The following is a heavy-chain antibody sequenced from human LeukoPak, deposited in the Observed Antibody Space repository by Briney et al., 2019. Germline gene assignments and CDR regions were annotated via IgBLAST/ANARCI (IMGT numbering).Heavy chain of an antibody. J-gene: IGHJ4*02. CDR3: AKDIPPYCSSTSCSIFDY. CDR1: GFTLSSYW. CDR2: IEEDGSEK. Sequence: GGSLRLSCAASGFTLSSYWMTWVRQAPGKGLEWVADIEEDGSEKYYVDSVKGRFTISRDNSKNTLYLQMNSLRAEDTAVYYCAKDIPPYCSSTSCSIFDYWGQGTLVTVSS. D-gene: IGHD2-2*01. V-gene: IGHV3-7*03.